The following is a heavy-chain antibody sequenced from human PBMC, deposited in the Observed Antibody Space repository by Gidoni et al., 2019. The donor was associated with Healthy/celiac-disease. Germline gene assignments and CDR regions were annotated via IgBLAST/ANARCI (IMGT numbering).Heavy chain of an antibody. J-gene: IGHJ4*02. Sequence: EVQLVASGGGLIRPGGSLRLSCAASGFTFSHVWMSWVRQAPGKGLEWVGRINSKTDGGTTDYAAPVKGRFTISRDDSKNTLYLQMNSLKTEDTAVYYCTTDLGEQPDRGQGTLVTVSS. CDR2: INSKTDGGTT. V-gene: IGHV3-15*01. CDR3: TTDLGEQPD. D-gene: IGHD1-26*01. CDR1: GFTFSHVW.